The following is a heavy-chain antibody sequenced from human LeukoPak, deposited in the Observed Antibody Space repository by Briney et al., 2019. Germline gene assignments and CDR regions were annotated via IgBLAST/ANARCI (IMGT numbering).Heavy chain of an antibody. CDR2: IWYDGSNK. Sequence: GGSLRLSCAASGFTFNSYGIHWVRQAPGKGLEWVAVIWYDGSNKYYADSVKGRFTISRDSSKNTMYLQMNSLRAEDTAVYYSAREHTTVTSLLDYWGQGTLVTVSS. D-gene: IGHD4-17*01. CDR1: GFTFNSYG. V-gene: IGHV3-33*01. J-gene: IGHJ4*02. CDR3: AREHTTVTSLLDY.